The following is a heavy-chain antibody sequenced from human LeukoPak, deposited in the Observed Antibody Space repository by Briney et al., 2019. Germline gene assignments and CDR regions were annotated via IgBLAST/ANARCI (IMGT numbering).Heavy chain of an antibody. CDR3: ARDSSGYLGYFDY. Sequence: GASVKVSFKASGGTFSSYAISWVRQAPGQGLEWMGGIIPIFGTANYAQKFQGRVTITTDESTSTAYMELSSLRSEDTAVYYCARDSSGYLGYFDYWGQGTLVTVSS. CDR2: IIPIFGTA. CDR1: GGTFSSYA. D-gene: IGHD3-22*01. J-gene: IGHJ4*02. V-gene: IGHV1-69*05.